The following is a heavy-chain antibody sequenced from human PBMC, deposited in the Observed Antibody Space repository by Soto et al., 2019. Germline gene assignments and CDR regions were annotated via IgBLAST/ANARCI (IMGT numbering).Heavy chain of an antibody. CDR2: MSYDGSDT. J-gene: IGHJ4*02. Sequence: GGSLRLSCVGSGFIFSNNGMHWVRQTPGKGLEWVAFMSYDGSDTFYADSVMGRFTISRDNSKNTLFLHMSNPRAEDTAIYYCTIVRVADSALDHWGQGTLVTVSS. V-gene: IGHV3-30*02. D-gene: IGHD3-10*02. CDR3: TIVRVADSALDH. CDR1: GFIFSNNG.